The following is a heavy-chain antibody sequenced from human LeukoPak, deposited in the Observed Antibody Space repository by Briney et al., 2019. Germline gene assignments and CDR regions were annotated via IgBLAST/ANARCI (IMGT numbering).Heavy chain of an antibody. CDR3: ARGSGYYVY. V-gene: IGHV4-59*01. Sequence: ETLSLTCTVSGDSITNNYWTWMRQPPGKGVEWIGQISDNGSTNYNPSLKSRVTMAIDASKNELSLKLTSVTAPDSAVYYCARGSGYYVYWGQGTLVTVSS. D-gene: IGHD3-3*01. CDR1: GDSITNNY. J-gene: IGHJ4*02. CDR2: ISDNGST.